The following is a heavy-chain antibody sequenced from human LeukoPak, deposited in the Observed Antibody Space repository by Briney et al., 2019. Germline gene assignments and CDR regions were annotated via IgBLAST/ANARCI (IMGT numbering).Heavy chain of an antibody. Sequence: GRSLRLSCAASGFTFSSYGMHWVRQAPGKGLEWVAVISYDGSRKHYGDSVQGRFSISRDNSKNTLYLQMNSPRAEDTAVYYCVKDRLGEAYGMDVWGEGTTVTVSS. CDR3: VKDRLGEAYGMDV. D-gene: IGHD3-10*01. CDR2: ISYDGSRK. CDR1: GFTFSSYG. J-gene: IGHJ6*04. V-gene: IGHV3-30*18.